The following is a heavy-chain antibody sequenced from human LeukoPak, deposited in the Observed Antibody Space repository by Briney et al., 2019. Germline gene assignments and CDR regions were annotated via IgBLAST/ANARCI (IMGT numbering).Heavy chain of an antibody. Sequence: SETLSLTCAVYGGSFSGYYWSWIRQPPGKGLEWIGEINHSGSTNYNPSLKSRVTISVDTSKNQFSLKLSSVTAEDMAVYYCARENRGVTKWFDPWGQGTLVTVSS. J-gene: IGHJ5*02. CDR1: GGSFSGYY. CDR3: ARENRGVTKWFDP. D-gene: IGHD3-10*01. CDR2: INHSGST. V-gene: IGHV4-34*01.